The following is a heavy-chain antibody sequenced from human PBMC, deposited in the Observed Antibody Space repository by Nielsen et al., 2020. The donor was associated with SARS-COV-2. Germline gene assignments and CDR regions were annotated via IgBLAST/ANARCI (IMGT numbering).Heavy chain of an antibody. Sequence: GESLKISCAASGFTFSSYAMSWVRQAPGKGLEWVSAISGSGGSTYYADSVKGRFTISRDNAKNSLYLQMNSLRAEDTAVYYCARGLRYFDWFGGMDVWGQGTTVTVSS. D-gene: IGHD3-9*01. J-gene: IGHJ6*02. CDR1: GFTFSSYA. V-gene: IGHV3-23*01. CDR3: ARGLRYFDWFGGMDV. CDR2: ISGSGGST.